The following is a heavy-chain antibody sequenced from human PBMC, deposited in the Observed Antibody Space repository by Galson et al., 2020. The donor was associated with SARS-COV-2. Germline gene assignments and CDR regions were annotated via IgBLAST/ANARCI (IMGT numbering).Heavy chain of an antibody. V-gene: IGHV5-51*01. D-gene: IGHD5-12*01. CDR2: IYPGDSDA. CDR3: TRQGYSTPWYWIDL. J-gene: IGHJ5*01. CDR1: GYSFTSYW. Sequence: GESLKISCKGSGYSFTSYWIGWVRQVPGKGLEWMGIIYPGDSDAKYSPSFQGQVTFSVDRSTDTAYLQWSSLRASDTATYYCTRQGYSTPWYWIDLWGQGTQVTVSS.